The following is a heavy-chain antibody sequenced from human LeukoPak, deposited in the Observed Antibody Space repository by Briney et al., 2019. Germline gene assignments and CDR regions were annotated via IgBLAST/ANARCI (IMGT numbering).Heavy chain of an antibody. CDR2: IIPIFGTA. V-gene: IGHV1-69*06. D-gene: IGHD2-15*01. CDR3: ARTFREVGYCSGGSCYQGTGSDY. Sequence: AVKVSCKASGGTFSSYAISWVRQAPGQGLEWMGGIIPIFGTANYAQKFQGRVTITADKSTSTAYMELSSLRSEDTAVYYCARTFREVGYCSGGSCYQGTGSDYWGQGTLVTVSS. J-gene: IGHJ4*02. CDR1: GGTFSSYA.